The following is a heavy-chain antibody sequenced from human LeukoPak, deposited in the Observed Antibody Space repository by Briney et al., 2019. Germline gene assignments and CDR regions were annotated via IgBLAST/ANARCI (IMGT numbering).Heavy chain of an antibody. CDR2: ISSSSSYI. Sequence: SGGSLRLSCTASGFTLSSYEMSWIRQAPGKGLEWVSSISSSSSYIYYADSVKGRFTISRDNAKNSLYLQMNSLRAEDTAVYYCARDFERVEPDDYWGQGTLVTVSS. J-gene: IGHJ4*02. CDR3: ARDFERVEPDDY. D-gene: IGHD1-1*01. CDR1: GFTLSSYE. V-gene: IGHV3-21*01.